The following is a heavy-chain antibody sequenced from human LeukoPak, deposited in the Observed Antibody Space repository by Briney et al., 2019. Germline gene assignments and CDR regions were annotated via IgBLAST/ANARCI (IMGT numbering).Heavy chain of an antibody. V-gene: IGHV3-23*01. CDR1: GFTFSSYS. CDR3: ARLSEPS. D-gene: IGHD1-14*01. J-gene: IGHJ1*01. Sequence: GGSLRLSCAASGFTFSSYSMNWVRQTPGQGLEWVSSIIEEGDTTYYADAVRGRFTISRDNSKSIVYLQMSSLRVEDTAIYYCARLSEPSWGQGTLVTVSS. CDR2: IIEEGDTT.